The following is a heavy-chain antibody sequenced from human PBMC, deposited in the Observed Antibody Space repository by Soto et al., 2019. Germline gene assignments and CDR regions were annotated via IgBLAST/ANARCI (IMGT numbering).Heavy chain of an antibody. CDR2: INPNSGGT. J-gene: IGHJ6*02. V-gene: IGHV1-2*02. Sequence: KASGYTFTGYYMHLVRQAPGQGLEWMGWINPNSGGTNYAQKFQGRVTMTRDTSISTAYMELSRLRSDDTAVYYCARERAAGYYYYGMDVWGQGTTVTVSS. CDR3: ARERAAGYYYYGMDV. CDR1: GYTFTGYY. D-gene: IGHD6-13*01.